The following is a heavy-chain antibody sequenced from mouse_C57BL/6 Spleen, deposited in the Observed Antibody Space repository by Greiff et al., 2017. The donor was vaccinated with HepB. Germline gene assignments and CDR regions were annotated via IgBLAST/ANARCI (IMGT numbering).Heavy chain of an antibody. V-gene: IGHV1-76*01. D-gene: IGHD2-4*01. J-gene: IGHJ3*01. CDR2: IYPGSGNT. Sequence: QVQLKESGAELVRPGASVKLSCKASGYTFTDYYINWVKQRPGQGLEWIARIYPGSGNTYYNEKFKGKATLTAEKSSSTAYMQLSSLTSEDSAVYFCARGGYDYDVGEAWFAYWGQGTLVTVSA. CDR1: GYTFTDYY. CDR3: ARGGYDYDVGEAWFAY.